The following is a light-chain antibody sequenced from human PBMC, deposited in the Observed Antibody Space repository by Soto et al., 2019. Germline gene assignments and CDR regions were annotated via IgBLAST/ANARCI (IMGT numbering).Light chain of an antibody. J-gene: IGKJ1*01. CDR3: QQTDSYPRT. CDR1: QGISSW. CDR2: AAS. V-gene: IGKV1-12*01. Sequence: TKITQSPCSVFASVGDSVTITCRASQGISSWLAWYQQKPGEAPKLLIYAASSLQSGVPSRFSGSGSGTDFTLTISGLQPEDCATYYCQQTDSYPRTFGQGTKVDIK.